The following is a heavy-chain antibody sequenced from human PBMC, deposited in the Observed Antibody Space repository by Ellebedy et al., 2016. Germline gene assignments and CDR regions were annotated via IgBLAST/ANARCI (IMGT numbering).Heavy chain of an antibody. CDR2: ISYDGSNK. Sequence: GGSLRLSCAASGFTFSSYAMHWVRQAPGKGLEWVAVISYDGSNKYYADSVRGRFTISRDNAKNTLYLQMNSLRADDTAVYYCAKDRRGSYSVDYWGQGTLVTVSS. V-gene: IGHV3-30-3*01. J-gene: IGHJ4*02. D-gene: IGHD1-26*01. CDR3: AKDRRGSYSVDY. CDR1: GFTFSSYA.